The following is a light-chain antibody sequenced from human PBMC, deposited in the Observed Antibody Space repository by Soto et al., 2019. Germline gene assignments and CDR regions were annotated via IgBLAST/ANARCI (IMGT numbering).Light chain of an antibody. Sequence: EIVMTQSPATLSVSQGERATLSCRASQSVSSNLAWFQQKPGQAPRLLRYAVSTRATGVPGRFSGSGSGTEFTLTISSLQSEDSAVYYCQQHNHWPSFGQGTKLEIK. V-gene: IGKV3-15*01. J-gene: IGKJ2*01. CDR1: QSVSSN. CDR3: QQHNHWPS. CDR2: AVS.